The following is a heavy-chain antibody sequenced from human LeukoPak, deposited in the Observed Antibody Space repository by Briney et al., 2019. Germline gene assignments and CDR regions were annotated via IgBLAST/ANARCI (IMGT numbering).Heavy chain of an antibody. CDR1: GYSFTSYW. Sequence: GESPKISCKGSGYSFTSYWIGWVRQMPGKGLEWMGIIYPGDSDTRYSPSFQGQVTISADKSISTAYLQWSSLKASDTAMYYCARQVPVVGYYDSSGYDYWGQGTLVTVSS. J-gene: IGHJ4*02. CDR2: IYPGDSDT. D-gene: IGHD3-22*01. V-gene: IGHV5-51*01. CDR3: ARQVPVVGYYDSSGYDY.